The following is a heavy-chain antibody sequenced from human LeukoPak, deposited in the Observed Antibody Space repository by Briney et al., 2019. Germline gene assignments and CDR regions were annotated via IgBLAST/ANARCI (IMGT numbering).Heavy chain of an antibody. CDR1: GGSISSGGYY. J-gene: IGHJ3*02. V-gene: IGHV4-31*03. CDR2: IYYSGST. Sequence: SQTLSLTCTVSGGSISSGGYYWSRIRQHPGKGLEWIGYIYYSGSTYYNPSLKSRVTISVDTSKNQFSLKLSSVTAADTAVYYCARVCDSSGYYRDAFDNWGQGTMVTVSS. D-gene: IGHD3-22*01. CDR3: ARVCDSSGYYRDAFDN.